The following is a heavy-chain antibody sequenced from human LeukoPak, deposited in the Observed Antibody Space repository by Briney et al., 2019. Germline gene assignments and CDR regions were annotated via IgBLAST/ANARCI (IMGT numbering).Heavy chain of an antibody. CDR2: ISSSSSYI. Sequence: PGGSLRLSCAASGFTFSSYSMNWVRQAPGKGLEWVSSISSSSSYIYYADSVKGRFTISRDNAKNSLYLQMNSLRAEDTAVYYCARDGYGSNYPFDYWGQGTLVTVSS. CDR3: ARDGYGSNYPFDY. J-gene: IGHJ4*02. V-gene: IGHV3-21*01. D-gene: IGHD4-11*01. CDR1: GFTFSSYS.